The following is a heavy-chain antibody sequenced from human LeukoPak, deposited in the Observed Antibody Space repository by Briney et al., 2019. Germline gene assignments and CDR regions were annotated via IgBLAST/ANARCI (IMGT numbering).Heavy chain of an antibody. CDR2: ISSSSSYI. J-gene: IGHJ4*02. Sequence: GGSLRLSCAASGFTFSSYSMNWVRQAPGKGLEWVSSISSSSSYIYYADSVKGRFTISRDNAKNSLYLQMNSPRAEDTAVYYCARTYYYDSSGYYFPDHFDYWGQGTLVTVSS. V-gene: IGHV3-21*01. CDR3: ARTYYYDSSGYYFPDHFDY. D-gene: IGHD3-22*01. CDR1: GFTFSSYS.